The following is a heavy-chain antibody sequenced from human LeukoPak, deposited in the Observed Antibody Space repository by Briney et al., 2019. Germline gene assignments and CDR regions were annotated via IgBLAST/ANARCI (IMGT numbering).Heavy chain of an antibody. CDR2: ITGGGDTT. CDR1: GFTFSSYA. J-gene: IGHJ4*02. D-gene: IGHD3-22*01. V-gene: IGHV3-23*01. Sequence: GGSLRLSRAASGFTFSSYAMSWVRQAPGRGLEWASTITGGGDTTYYADSVKGRFTISRDNSKNTLYLQINSLRVEDTAVYYCAKIQVGYYFDSSGPYWGQGTLVTVSS. CDR3: AKIQVGYYFDSSGPY.